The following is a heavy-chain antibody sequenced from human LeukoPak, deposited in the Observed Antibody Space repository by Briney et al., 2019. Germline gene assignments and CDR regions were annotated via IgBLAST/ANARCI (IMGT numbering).Heavy chain of an antibody. V-gene: IGHV4-39*01. CDR3: ASQNYGDYVVAP. D-gene: IGHD4-17*01. CDR1: GGSISSSSYY. Sequence: PSETLSLTCTVSGGSISSSSYYWGWIRQPPGKGLEWIGSIYYSGSTYYNPSLKSRVTISVDTSKNQFSLKLSSVTAADTAVYYCASQNYGDYVVAPWGQGTLVTASS. J-gene: IGHJ5*02. CDR2: IYYSGST.